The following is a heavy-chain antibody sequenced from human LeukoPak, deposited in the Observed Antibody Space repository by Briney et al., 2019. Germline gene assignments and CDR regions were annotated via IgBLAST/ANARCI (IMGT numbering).Heavy chain of an antibody. CDR2: ISSDGGKT. CDR3: VKGHYYGTGASYFDY. D-gene: IGHD3-10*01. CDR1: GFTFSTYA. Sequence: GGSLRPSCTASGFTFSTYAMHWVRLAPGKGLEYVSAISSDGGKTYYADSVKDRFTISRDNSKNTLYLQMGSLRAEDTAVYYCVKGHYYGTGASYFDYWGQGTLVTVSS. J-gene: IGHJ4*02. V-gene: IGHV3-64*02.